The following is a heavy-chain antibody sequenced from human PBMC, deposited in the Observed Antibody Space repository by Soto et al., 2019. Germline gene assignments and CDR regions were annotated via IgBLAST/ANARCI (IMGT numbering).Heavy chain of an antibody. CDR2: ISLGDSYK. D-gene: IGHD5-18*01. Sequence: QVQLVESGGGLVKTGGSLRLACAASGFTFSDYFMSWVRQAPGNGLEWVSFISLGDSYKKTADSVKGRFTISRDNAKHSLYLQMNSLRAEDTALYYCVRESRTDEDGYDDRGYYFDYCGQGTLVTVSS. J-gene: IGHJ4*02. V-gene: IGHV3-11*06. CDR1: GFTFSDYF. CDR3: VRESRTDEDGYDDRGYYFDY.